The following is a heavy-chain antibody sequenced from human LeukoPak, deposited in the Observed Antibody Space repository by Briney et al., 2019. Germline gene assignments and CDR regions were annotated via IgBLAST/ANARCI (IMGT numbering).Heavy chain of an antibody. V-gene: IGHV6-1*01. Sequence: SQTLSLTCAISGDSVSSNSAAWNWIRQSPSGGLEWLGRTYYRSKWYNDYAVSVKSRVTINPDRSKNQVSLQMNSVTPEDTAVYYCARDLGYCSGGSCYYFDYWGQGTLVTVSS. D-gene: IGHD2-15*01. J-gene: IGHJ4*02. CDR1: GDSVSSNSAA. CDR3: ARDLGYCSGGSCYYFDY. CDR2: TYYRSKWYN.